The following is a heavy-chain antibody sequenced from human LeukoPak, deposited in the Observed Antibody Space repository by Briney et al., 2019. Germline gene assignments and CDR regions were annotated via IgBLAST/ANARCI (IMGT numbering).Heavy chain of an antibody. CDR3: ARASLLYGSGSYQI. CDR2: ISSSSSYI. CDR1: GFTFSSYS. D-gene: IGHD3-10*01. V-gene: IGHV3-21*01. Sequence: GGSLRLSCAASGFTFSSYSMNWVRQAPGKGLGWVSSISSSSSYIYYADSVKGRFTISRDNAKNSLYLQMNSLRAEDTAVYYCARASLLYGSGSYQIWGQGTLVTVSS. J-gene: IGHJ4*02.